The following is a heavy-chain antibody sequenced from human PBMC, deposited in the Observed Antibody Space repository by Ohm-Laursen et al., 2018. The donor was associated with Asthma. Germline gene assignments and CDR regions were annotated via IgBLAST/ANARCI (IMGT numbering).Heavy chain of an antibody. J-gene: IGHJ6*02. D-gene: IGHD3-10*01. Sequence: SLRLSCSASGFTFSSYAMSWVRQAPGKGLEWVSTISGSGGNTYYADSVKGRFTISRDNSKNTLYLQMNSLRAEDTAVYYCAEMGPYYYGSGSYLGYYGMDVWGQGTTVTVSS. CDR1: GFTFSSYA. CDR3: AEMGPYYYGSGSYLGYYGMDV. V-gene: IGHV3-23*01. CDR2: ISGSGGNT.